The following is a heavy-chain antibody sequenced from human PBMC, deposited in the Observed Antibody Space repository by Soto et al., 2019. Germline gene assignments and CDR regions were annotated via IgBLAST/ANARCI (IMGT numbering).Heavy chain of an antibody. CDR2: IYYSGST. D-gene: IGHD6-19*01. CDR3: ARHDEWLVPLGDY. CDR1: GGSISSSSYY. V-gene: IGHV4-39*01. Sequence: QLQLQESGPGLVKPSETLSLTCTVSGGSISSSSYYWGWIRQPPGKGLEWIGSIYYSGSTYYNPSRQSRVTIIGDTVKDQFSLEPSSVTAADTAVYYCARHDEWLVPLGDYWGQGTLVTVSS. J-gene: IGHJ4*02.